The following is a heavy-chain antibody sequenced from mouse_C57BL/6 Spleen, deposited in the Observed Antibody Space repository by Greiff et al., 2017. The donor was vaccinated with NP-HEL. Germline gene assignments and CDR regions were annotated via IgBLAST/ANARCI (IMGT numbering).Heavy chain of an antibody. V-gene: IGHV5-17*01. CDR1: GFTFGDYG. J-gene: IGHJ1*03. Sequence: EVQGVESGGGLVKPGGSLKLSCAASGFTFGDYGMHWVRQAPEKGLEWVAYISSGSSTIYYADTVKGRFTISRDNAKNTLFLQMTSLRSEDTAMYYCARDRNYGYFDVWGTGTTVTVSS. D-gene: IGHD2-3*01. CDR2: ISSGSSTI. CDR3: ARDRNYGYFDV.